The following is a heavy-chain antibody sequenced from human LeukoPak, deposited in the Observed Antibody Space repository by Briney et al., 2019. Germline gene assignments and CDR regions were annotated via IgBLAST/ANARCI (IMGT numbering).Heavy chain of an antibody. V-gene: IGHV3-23*01. CDR2: ISGSGGST. J-gene: IGHJ4*02. D-gene: IGHD5-12*01. CDR3: AKEYSGYDFDY. Sequence: GGSLRLSCAASGFTFSSCAMTWFRQASGKGLEWVSTISGSGGSTYYADSVKGRFTISRDNSKNTLFLQMNSLRAEDTALYYCAKEYSGYDFDYWGQGTLVTVSS. CDR1: GFTFSSCA.